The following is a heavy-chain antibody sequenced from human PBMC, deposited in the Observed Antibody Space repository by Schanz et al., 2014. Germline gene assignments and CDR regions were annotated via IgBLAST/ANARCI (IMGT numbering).Heavy chain of an antibody. V-gene: IGHV3-11*01. D-gene: IGHD3-10*01. CDR3: ARIGGSVFDY. CDR2: IGNGGVTI. Sequence: VQLLESGGGLVQPGGSLRLSCAASGFSFSDHAMAWIRQPPGRGLEWVSYIGNGGVTIYYADSVKGRFTISRDNSKNSLYLQMNSLRAEDTAVYYCARIGGSVFDYWAQGTLXTVSS. CDR1: GFSFSDHA. J-gene: IGHJ4*02.